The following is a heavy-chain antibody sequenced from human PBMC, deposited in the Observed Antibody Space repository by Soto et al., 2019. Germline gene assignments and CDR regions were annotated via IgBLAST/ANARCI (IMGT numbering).Heavy chain of an antibody. Sequence: SQTLSLTCAISVDSVSSDSAAWNWIRQSPSRGLEWLGRTYYRARSKWYNDYAVSVKSRITINPDTSKNQFSLQLNSVTPEDTAVYYCARDPGGYYYDVELDYWGQGTLVTVSS. CDR2: TYYRARSKWYN. D-gene: IGHD3-22*01. CDR3: ARDPGGYYYDVELDY. CDR1: VDSVSSDSAA. V-gene: IGHV6-1*01. J-gene: IGHJ4*02.